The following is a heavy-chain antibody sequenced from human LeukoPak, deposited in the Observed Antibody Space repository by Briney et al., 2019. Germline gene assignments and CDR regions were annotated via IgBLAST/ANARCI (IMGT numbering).Heavy chain of an antibody. D-gene: IGHD2-8*01. CDR3: VSRVSAN. Sequence: GGSLRLSCTASGLAFSKYWMIWVRQAPGKGVERGANIKEDGSEKKYVDSVKGRVTISRDNDKNSLYLQMNSLRVEDTAVYYCVSRVSANWGQGTLVTVSS. J-gene: IGHJ4*02. CDR2: IKEDGSEK. V-gene: IGHV3-7*02. CDR1: GLAFSKYW.